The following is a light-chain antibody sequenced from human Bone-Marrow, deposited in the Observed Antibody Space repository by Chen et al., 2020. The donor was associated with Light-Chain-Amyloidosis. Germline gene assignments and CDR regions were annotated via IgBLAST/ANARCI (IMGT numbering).Light chain of an antibody. J-gene: IGLJ3*02. V-gene: IGLV1-44*01. CDR3: AAWDASLTGWV. CDR2: NNN. Sequence: QSVLTQPPSASGTPGQRVTTSCSGSSSNIGTNTVNWYQQLPGTAPKLLIYNNNQRPSGVPDRFSGSKSGTSASLAISGLQSEDEADYYCAAWDASLTGWVFGGGTKLTAL. CDR1: SSNIGTNT.